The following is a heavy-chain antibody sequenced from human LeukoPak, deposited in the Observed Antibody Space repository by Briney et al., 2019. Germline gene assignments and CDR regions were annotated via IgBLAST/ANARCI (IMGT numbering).Heavy chain of an antibody. V-gene: IGHV4-59*01. CDR2: IYYSWSPT. CDR3: ARVVPDGYSDY. J-gene: IGHJ4*02. Sequence: ASETLSLTCTVSGDSISSYYWSWIRQPPGRGLEWIGYIYYSWSPTQYNPSLTSRVTISVDPSKNQFSLNLSSVPAADTAVYYCARVVPDGYSDYWGQGTLVTVSS. CDR1: GDSISSYY. D-gene: IGHD5-24*01.